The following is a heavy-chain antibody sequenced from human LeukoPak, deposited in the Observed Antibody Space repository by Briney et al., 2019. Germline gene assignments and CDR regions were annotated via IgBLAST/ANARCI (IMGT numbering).Heavy chain of an antibody. CDR3: VRGGDAYNFDF. Sequence: PGGSLRLSCVASGFTFSNYWMHWVSQAPGKGLMWVSRIRGDGAHTIYADSVKGRFTVSRDNGKNTLYLEMNSLTDEDTAIYYCVRGGDAYNFDFWGRGTLVSVS. CDR1: GFTFSNYW. V-gene: IGHV3-74*01. J-gene: IGHJ4*02. CDR2: IRGDGAHT. D-gene: IGHD5-24*01.